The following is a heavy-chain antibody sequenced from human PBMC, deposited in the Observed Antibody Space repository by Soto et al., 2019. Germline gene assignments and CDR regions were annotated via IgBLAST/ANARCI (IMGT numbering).Heavy chain of an antibody. CDR1: GVSSSRYY. CDR2: AYYSGDT. Sequence: TSDTLSVTCSFSGVSSSRYYWSWIRQPPGKGLEWIGYAYYSGDTGYNPSLQSRVTMAVDTSKNQVSLKLTSVTAADTAVYYCARDRSTYGGGGTGEVKENWFDPWGQGALVPVSS. CDR3: ARDRSTYGGGGTGEVKENWFDP. J-gene: IGHJ5*02. V-gene: IGHV4-59*01. D-gene: IGHD2-8*01.